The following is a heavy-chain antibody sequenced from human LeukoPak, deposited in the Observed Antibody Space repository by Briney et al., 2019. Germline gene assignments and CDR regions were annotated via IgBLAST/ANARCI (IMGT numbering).Heavy chain of an antibody. V-gene: IGHV4-31*03. CDR2: IYYSGST. CDR3: ARVNHQAAGIFYVDY. J-gene: IGHJ4*02. Sequence: SETLSLTCTVSGGSISSGGYYWSWIRQHPGKGLEWIGYIYYSGSTYYNPSLKSRVTISVDTSKNQFSLKLSSVTAADTAVYYCARVNHQAAGIFYVDYWGQGTLVTVSS. CDR1: GGSISSGGYY. D-gene: IGHD6-13*01.